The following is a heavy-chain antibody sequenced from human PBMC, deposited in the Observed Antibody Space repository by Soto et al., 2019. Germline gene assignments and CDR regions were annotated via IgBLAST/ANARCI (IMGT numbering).Heavy chain of an antibody. CDR1: GYTFTSYG. D-gene: IGHD6-13*01. Sequence: QVQLVQSGAEVKKPGASVKVSCKASGYTFTSYGISWVRQAPGQGLEWMGWISAYNGNTNYAQKLQGRVTMTTDTSTSTAYMELRSLRSDDTAVYYCARDRYSSSWYDSDEQTEMALDYWGQGTLVTVSS. V-gene: IGHV1-18*01. J-gene: IGHJ4*02. CDR3: ARDRYSSSWYDSDEQTEMALDY. CDR2: ISAYNGNT.